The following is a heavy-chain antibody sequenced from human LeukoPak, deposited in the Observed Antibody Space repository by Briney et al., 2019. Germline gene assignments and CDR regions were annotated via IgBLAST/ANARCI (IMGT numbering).Heavy chain of an antibody. D-gene: IGHD3-22*01. V-gene: IGHV1-18*01. CDR3: ARGSPYYYDSSGYPKPLDY. CDR1: GYTFTSYG. Sequence: GASVKVSCKASGYTFTSYGISWVRQAPGQGLEWMGWISAYNGNTNYAQKLQGRVTMTTDTSTSTAYMELRSLRSDDTAVYYCARGSPYYYDSSGYPKPLDYWGQGTLVTVSS. CDR2: ISAYNGNT. J-gene: IGHJ4*02.